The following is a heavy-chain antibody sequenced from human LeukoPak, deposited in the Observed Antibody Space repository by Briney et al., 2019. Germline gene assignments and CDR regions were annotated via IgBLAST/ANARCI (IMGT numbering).Heavy chain of an antibody. Sequence: GGSLRLSCAASGFSDYYMSWVRQAPGKGLEWISYISSNGRTMYYADSVKGRFTISRDNSKNSLYLQMNSLRAEDTAVYYCARGAYCSGGPCLPYYFDYWGQGTLVTVSS. CDR1: GFSDYY. CDR2: ISSNGRTM. CDR3: ARGAYCSGGPCLPYYFDY. V-gene: IGHV3-11*04. D-gene: IGHD2-15*01. J-gene: IGHJ4*02.